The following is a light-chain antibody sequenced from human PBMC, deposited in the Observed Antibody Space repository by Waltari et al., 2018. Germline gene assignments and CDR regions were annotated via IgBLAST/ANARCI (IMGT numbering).Light chain of an antibody. Sequence: QAGLTQPPPMSRDLRQTATLTCIGSSDIVGNQGEAWLKQHQGQPPKLLFHRSFKRPWGVPELFSAARSNNVATLSISGLGPADEAVFHCSTWATALDAWVFGGGTRLTGL. CDR1: SDIVGNQG. V-gene: IGLV10-54*02. CDR2: RSF. J-gene: IGLJ3*02. CDR3: STWATALDAWV.